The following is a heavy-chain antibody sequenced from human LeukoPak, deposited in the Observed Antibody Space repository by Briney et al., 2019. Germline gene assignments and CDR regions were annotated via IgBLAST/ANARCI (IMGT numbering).Heavy chain of an antibody. D-gene: IGHD3-10*01. V-gene: IGHV1-8*01. Sequence: GASVKVSCKASGYAFSGYDINWVRQATGQGLEWMGWMNPDSGNTGYAQKFQGRVTMTRDTSINTAYMELSSLRSEDTAVYYCARGLWFGEPRSCDIWGQGTMVTVSS. CDR2: MNPDSGNT. CDR1: GYAFSGYD. J-gene: IGHJ3*02. CDR3: ARGLWFGEPRSCDI.